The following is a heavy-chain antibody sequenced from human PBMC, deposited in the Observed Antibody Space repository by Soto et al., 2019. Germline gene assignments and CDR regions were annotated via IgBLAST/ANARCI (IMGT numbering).Heavy chain of an antibody. D-gene: IGHD3-9*01. CDR2: ISYDGSNK. CDR3: AKQNYPNYDILTGPHLDYYYYGMDV. J-gene: IGHJ6*02. V-gene: IGHV3-30*18. CDR1: GFTFSSYG. Sequence: PGGSLRLSCAASGFTFSSYGMHWVRQAPGKGLEWVAVISYDGSNKYYADSVKGRFTISRDNSKNTLYLQMNSLRAEDTAVYYCAKQNYPNYDILTGPHLDYYYYGMDVWGQGTTVTVSS.